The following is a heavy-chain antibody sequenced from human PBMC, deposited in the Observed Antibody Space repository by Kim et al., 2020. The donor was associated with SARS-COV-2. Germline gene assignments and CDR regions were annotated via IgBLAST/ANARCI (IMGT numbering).Heavy chain of an antibody. CDR1: GFTFSTYA. Sequence: SVKVSCKASGFTFSTYAVQWVRQARGERLEWIGWIVVGRGNTKTALDFQERVTMTRDMSTSTVDMELSSLTSEDTAVYYCAANVSLAGFGPPDAFDVWGQGTLVTFSS. D-gene: IGHD3-10*01. V-gene: IGHV1-58*01. J-gene: IGHJ3*01. CDR2: IVVGRGNT. CDR3: AANVSLAGFGPPDAFDV.